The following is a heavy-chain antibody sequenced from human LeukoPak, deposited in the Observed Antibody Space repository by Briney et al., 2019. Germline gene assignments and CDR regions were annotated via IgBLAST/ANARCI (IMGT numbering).Heavy chain of an antibody. D-gene: IGHD3/OR15-3a*01. Sequence: PGGSLRLSCAASGMTFSTYWMTWVRQAPGKGLEWVANIKQDGSEKNYVDSVKGRFTISRDNTKNSLYLQMNSLRAEDTAVFYCARDQYDTWSRRGNFDSWGQGTLVIVSS. CDR3: ARDQYDTWSRRGNFDS. CDR1: GMTFSTYW. V-gene: IGHV3-7*03. CDR2: IKQDGSEK. J-gene: IGHJ4*02.